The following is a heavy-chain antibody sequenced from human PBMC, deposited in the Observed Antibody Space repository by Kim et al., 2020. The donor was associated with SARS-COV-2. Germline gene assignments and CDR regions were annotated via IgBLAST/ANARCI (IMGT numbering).Heavy chain of an antibody. V-gene: IGHV6-1*01. CDR2: TYYRSRWYT. CDR1: VDSVSDNSVA. CDR3: ARLSAGVTSRDY. Sequence: SQTLSLTCAISVDSVSDNSVAWNWIRQSPSRGLEWLGRTYYRSRWYTDYAVSVKSRITIRPDTSKNQFSLQLNSVTPEDTAVYYCARLSAGVTSRDYWGQGTLVTVSS. J-gene: IGHJ4*02. D-gene: IGHD3-10*01.